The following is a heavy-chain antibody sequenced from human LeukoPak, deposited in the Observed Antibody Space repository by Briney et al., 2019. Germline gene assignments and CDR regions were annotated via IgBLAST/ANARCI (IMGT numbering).Heavy chain of an antibody. J-gene: IGHJ4*02. CDR2: IHPEGNEK. CDR3: ARGDDFSGDH. Sequence: GGSLRLSCAVSGFTFSNFWMSWVRQAPGKGLEWVANIHPEGNEKYHVESVKGRFTISRDNAKNLLFLQMNGLRVENTAVYYCARGDDFSGDHWGQGTLVTVSS. D-gene: IGHD1-1*01. CDR1: GFTFSNFW. V-gene: IGHV3-7*04.